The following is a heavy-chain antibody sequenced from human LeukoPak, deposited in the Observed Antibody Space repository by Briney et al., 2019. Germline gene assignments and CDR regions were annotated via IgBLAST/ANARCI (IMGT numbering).Heavy chain of an antibody. Sequence: GSLRLSCAASGFTFSSYWMSWVRQPPGKGLEWIGEIYHSGSTNYNPSLKSRVTISVDKSKNQFSLKLSSVTAADTAVYYCARGPFYYGSGSYSPYLDYWGQGTLVTVSS. CDR3: ARGPFYYGSGSYSPYLDY. D-gene: IGHD3-10*01. J-gene: IGHJ4*02. CDR2: IYHSGST. V-gene: IGHV4-4*02. CDR1: GFTFSSYW.